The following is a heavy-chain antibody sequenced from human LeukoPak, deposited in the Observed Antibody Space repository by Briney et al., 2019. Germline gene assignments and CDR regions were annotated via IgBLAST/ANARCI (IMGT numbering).Heavy chain of an antibody. CDR2: IYTSGST. CDR1: GGSISSGSYY. V-gene: IGHV4-61*02. Sequence: MPSQTLSLTCTVSGGSISSGSYYWSWIRQPAGKGLEWIGRIYTSGSTNYNPSLKSRVTISVDTFKNQFSLKLSSVTAADTAVYYCARTRPIYDSSGYYLYYFDYWGQGTLVTVSS. CDR3: ARTRPIYDSSGYYLYYFDY. J-gene: IGHJ4*02. D-gene: IGHD3-22*01.